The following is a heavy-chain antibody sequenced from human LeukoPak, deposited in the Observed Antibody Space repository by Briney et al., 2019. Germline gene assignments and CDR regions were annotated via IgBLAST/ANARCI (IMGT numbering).Heavy chain of an antibody. CDR2: IYYSGST. J-gene: IGHJ3*02. CDR3: AGQRKSSGWSLHAFDI. Sequence: SETLSLTCTVSGGSISSYYWSWIRQPPGKGLEWIGYIYYSGSTNYNPPLKSRVTISVDTSKNQFSLKLSSVTAADTAVYYCAGQRKSSGWSLHAFDIWGQGTMVTVSS. V-gene: IGHV4-59*08. CDR1: GGSISSYY. D-gene: IGHD6-19*01.